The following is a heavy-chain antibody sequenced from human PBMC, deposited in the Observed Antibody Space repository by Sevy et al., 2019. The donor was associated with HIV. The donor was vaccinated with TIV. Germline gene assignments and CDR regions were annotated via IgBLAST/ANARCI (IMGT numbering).Heavy chain of an antibody. CDR1: GFTFSNYY. D-gene: IGHD3-3*01. J-gene: IGHJ5*02. Sequence: GGSLRLSCAASGFTFSNYYMNWIRQAPGKGLEWVSYISGTGNTKYYTDSVKGRFTISRENAKNSLFLQMDSLRVEDTAVYYCARDPTYYDFWSGYYTGWFDPWGQGTLVTVSS. CDR3: ARDPTYYDFWSGYYTGWFDP. V-gene: IGHV3-11*01. CDR2: ISGTGNTK.